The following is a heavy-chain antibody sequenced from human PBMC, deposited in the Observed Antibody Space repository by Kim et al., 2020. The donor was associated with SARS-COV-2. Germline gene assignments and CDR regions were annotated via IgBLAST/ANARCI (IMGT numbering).Heavy chain of an antibody. V-gene: IGHV4-39*07. CDR3: ARSTVYYDSSGYYWGIDY. J-gene: IGHJ4*02. D-gene: IGHD3-22*01. Sequence: SETLSLTCTVSGGSISSSSYYWGWIRQPPGKGLEWIGSIYYSGSTYYNPSLKSRVTISVDTSKNQFSLKLSSVTAADTAVYYCARSTVYYDSSGYYWGIDYWGQGTLVTVSS. CDR2: IYYSGST. CDR1: GGSISSSSYY.